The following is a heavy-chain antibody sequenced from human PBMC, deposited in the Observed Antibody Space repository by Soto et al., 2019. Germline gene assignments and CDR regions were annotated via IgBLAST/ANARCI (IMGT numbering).Heavy chain of an antibody. J-gene: IGHJ6*02. CDR2: ISGYNDNT. D-gene: IGHD6-13*01. Sequence: QVQLKQSGPEVRKPGASVRVSCKASGYIFTNFGISWVRQAPGQGLEWMGWISGYNDNTHYAQKLQGRVSMTTDRSTGTAYLDLRSLRSDDTAIYYCVRDSSSWFYYYYGMDVWGQGTTVTVSS. V-gene: IGHV1-18*01. CDR1: GYIFTNFG. CDR3: VRDSSSWFYYYYGMDV.